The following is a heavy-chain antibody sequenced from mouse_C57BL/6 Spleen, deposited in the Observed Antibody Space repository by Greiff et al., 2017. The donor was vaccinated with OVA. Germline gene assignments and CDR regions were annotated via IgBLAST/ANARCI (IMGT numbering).Heavy chain of an antibody. D-gene: IGHD2-5*01. CDR2: IHPSDSAT. J-gene: IGHJ3*01. CDR3: AINYSNYVGWFAY. Sequence: VQLQQPGAELVKPGASVKVSCKASGYTFTSYWMHWVKQRPGQGLEWIGRIHPSDSATNYNQKFKGKATLTVDKSSSTAYMQLSSLTSEDSAVYYCAINYSNYVGWFAYWGQGTLVTVSA. CDR1: GYTFTSYW. V-gene: IGHV1-74*01.